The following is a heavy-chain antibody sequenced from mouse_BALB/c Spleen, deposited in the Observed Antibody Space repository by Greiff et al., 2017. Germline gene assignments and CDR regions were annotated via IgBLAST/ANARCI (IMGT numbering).Heavy chain of an antibody. D-gene: IGHD3-3*01. CDR2: INPSTGYT. J-gene: IGHJ2*01. CDR1: GYTFTSYW. CDR3: ARGDGEYYFDY. Sequence: VQLQQSGAELAKPGASVKMSCKASGYTFTSYWMHWVKQRPGQGLEWIGYINPSTGYTEYNQKFKDKATLTADKSSSTAYMQLSSLTSEDSAVYYCARGDGEYYFDYWGQGTTLTVSS. V-gene: IGHV1-7*01.